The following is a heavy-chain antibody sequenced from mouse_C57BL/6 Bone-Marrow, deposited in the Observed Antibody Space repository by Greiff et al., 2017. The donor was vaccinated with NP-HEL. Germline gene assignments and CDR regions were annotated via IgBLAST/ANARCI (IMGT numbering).Heavy chain of an antibody. V-gene: IGHV6-3*01. Sequence: EVKVEESGGGLVQPGGSMKLSCVASGFTFSNYWMNWVRQSPEKGLEWVAQIRLKSDNYATHYAESVKGRFTISRDDSKSSVYLQMNNLRAEDTGIYYCTAPITTVVDYWGQGTTLTVSS. J-gene: IGHJ2*01. CDR1: GFTFSNYW. D-gene: IGHD1-1*01. CDR3: TAPITTVVDY. CDR2: IRLKSDNYAT.